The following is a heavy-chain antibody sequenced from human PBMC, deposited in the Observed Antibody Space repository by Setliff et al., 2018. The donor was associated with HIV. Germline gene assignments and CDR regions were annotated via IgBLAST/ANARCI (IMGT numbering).Heavy chain of an antibody. CDR3: ARLSGLYYYDSSGYYYGHYVDY. V-gene: IGHV5-51*01. CDR2: IYPGDSDT. CDR1: GYSFTNYW. D-gene: IGHD3-22*01. J-gene: IGHJ4*02. Sequence: PGESLKISCKGSGYSFTNYWIGWVRQMPGKGLEWMGIIYPGDSDTRYSPSFQGQVTISADKSISTAYLQWSSLKASDTAMYYCARLSGLYYYDSSGYYYGHYVDYWGQGTLVTVSS.